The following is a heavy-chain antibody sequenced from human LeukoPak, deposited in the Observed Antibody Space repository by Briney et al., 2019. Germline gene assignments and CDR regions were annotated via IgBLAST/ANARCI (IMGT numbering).Heavy chain of an antibody. J-gene: IGHJ4*02. CDR1: GASLSDYY. Sequence: PSETLSLTCAVYGASLSDYYWSWIRQPAGKGLEWIGRIYTSGSTNYNPSLKSRVTMSVDTSKNQFSLKLSSVTAADTAVYYCARDLNWYSGYLFDYWGQGTLVTVSS. CDR3: ARDLNWYSGYLFDY. D-gene: IGHD5-12*01. V-gene: IGHV4-4*07. CDR2: IYTSGST.